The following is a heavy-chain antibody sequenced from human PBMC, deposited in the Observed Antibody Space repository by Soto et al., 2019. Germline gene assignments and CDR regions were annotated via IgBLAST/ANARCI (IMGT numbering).Heavy chain of an antibody. Sequence: EVQLVESGGGLVQPGGSLRLSCAASGFTVSSNYMSWVRQAPGKGLEWVSVIYSGGTTYYADSVKGRFIISRDKSKNTLYLQMSSLRTEDTAVYYCARAFGIRFGELHRPFDYWGQGTLVTVSS. V-gene: IGHV3-66*01. CDR2: IYSGGTT. J-gene: IGHJ4*02. D-gene: IGHD3-10*01. CDR3: ARAFGIRFGELHRPFDY. CDR1: GFTVSSNY.